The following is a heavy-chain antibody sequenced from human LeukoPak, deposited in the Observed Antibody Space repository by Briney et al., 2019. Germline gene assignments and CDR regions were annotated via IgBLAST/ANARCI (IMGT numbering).Heavy chain of an antibody. D-gene: IGHD2-15*01. Sequence: ASVKVSCKASGYTFTGYYMHWVRQAPGQGLEWMGWINPNSGGTNYAQKFQGRVTMTRDTSISTAYMELSRLRSDDTAVYYCARAASYCSGGGCYSTNHFDYWGQGTLVTVSS. V-gene: IGHV1-2*02. CDR1: GYTFTGYY. CDR3: ARAASYCSGGGCYSTNHFDY. J-gene: IGHJ4*02. CDR2: INPNSGGT.